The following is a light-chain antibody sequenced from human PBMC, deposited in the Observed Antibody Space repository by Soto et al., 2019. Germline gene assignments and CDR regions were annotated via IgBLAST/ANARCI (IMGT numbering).Light chain of an antibody. CDR1: SSDVGGYNY. J-gene: IGLJ1*01. CDR2: EVS. CDR3: SSYAGSNNYV. Sequence: ALTQPPSATGSPGQSVTISCTGTSSDVGGYNYVSWYQQHPGKAPKLMIYEVSKRPSGVPDRFSGSKSGNTASLTVSGLQAEDEADYYCSSYAGSNNYVFGTGTKVTVL. V-gene: IGLV2-8*01.